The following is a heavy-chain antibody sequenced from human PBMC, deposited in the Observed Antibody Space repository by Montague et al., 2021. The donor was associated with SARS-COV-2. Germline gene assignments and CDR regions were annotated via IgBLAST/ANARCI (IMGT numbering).Heavy chain of an antibody. CDR1: GDSVSRSY. D-gene: IGHD3-10*01. V-gene: IGHV4-59*08. J-gene: IGHJ4*02. Sequence: SETLSLTCTVAGDSVSRSYWNWIRQSPGKGLEWIGKIYYYGSVNYNPSLKSRPSISLDTSKNQLSLTLTSVTAADTATYYCARQITMVREPFDSWGQGTLVLVSS. CDR3: ARQITMVREPFDS. CDR2: IYYYGSV.